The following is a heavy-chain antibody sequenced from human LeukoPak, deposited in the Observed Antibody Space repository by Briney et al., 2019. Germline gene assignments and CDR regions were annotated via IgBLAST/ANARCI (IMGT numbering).Heavy chain of an antibody. CDR1: GFTFSSYA. V-gene: IGHV3-64*01. CDR3: ARSPDILTGENFDY. J-gene: IGHJ4*02. CDR2: ISSNGGST. Sequence: PGGSLRLSCAASGFTFSSYAMHWVRQAPGKGLEYVSAISSNGGSTYYANSVKGRFTISRDNSKNTLYLQMGSLRSDDTAVFYCARSPDILTGENFDYWGQGTLVTVSS. D-gene: IGHD3-9*01.